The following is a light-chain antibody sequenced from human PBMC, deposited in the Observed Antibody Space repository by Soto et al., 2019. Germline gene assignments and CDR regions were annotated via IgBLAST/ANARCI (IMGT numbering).Light chain of an antibody. J-gene: IGLJ1*01. V-gene: IGLV1-47*01. CDR3: AAWDDSLSGLYV. CDR2: RNN. Sequence: QSVLTQPPSASGTPGQRVTISCSGSSSNIGSNYVYWYQQLPGTAPKLLIYRNNQRPSGVPDRFSGSKSGTSASLAIGGLRSEDEADYYCAAWDDSLSGLYVFGTGTKVTVL. CDR1: SSNIGSNY.